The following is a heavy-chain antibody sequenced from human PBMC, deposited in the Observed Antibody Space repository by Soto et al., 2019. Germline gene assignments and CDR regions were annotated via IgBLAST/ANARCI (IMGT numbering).Heavy chain of an antibody. Sequence: EVQLLESGGGLVQPGGSLRLSCAASGFTLSSYAMSWVRQGPGKGLEWVSAISGSGGSTYYADSVKGRFTISRDNSKNTLYLQMNSLRAEDTAVYYCAKENGYSSSWFEFDYWGQGTLVTVSS. CDR1: GFTLSSYA. CDR3: AKENGYSSSWFEFDY. V-gene: IGHV3-23*01. J-gene: IGHJ4*02. CDR2: ISGSGGST. D-gene: IGHD6-13*01.